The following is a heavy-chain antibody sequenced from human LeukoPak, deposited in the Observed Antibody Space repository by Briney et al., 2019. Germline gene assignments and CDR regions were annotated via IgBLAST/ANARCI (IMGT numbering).Heavy chain of an antibody. Sequence: PSQTLSLTCTVSGGTISSGGYYWSWIRQPPGKGLEWIGYIYHSGSTYYNPSLKSRVTISVDRSKNQFSLKLSSVTAADTAVYYCARFTVAGTGVDYWGQGTLVTVSS. CDR1: GGTISSGGYY. CDR2: IYHSGST. V-gene: IGHV4-30-2*02. J-gene: IGHJ4*02. CDR3: ARFTVAGTGVDY. D-gene: IGHD6-19*01.